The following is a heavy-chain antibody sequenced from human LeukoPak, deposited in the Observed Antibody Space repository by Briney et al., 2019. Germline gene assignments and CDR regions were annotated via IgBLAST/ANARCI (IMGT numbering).Heavy chain of an antibody. CDR3: ARTYYYDSESDNWFDP. Sequence: GASVKVSCKASGYTFTSYGISWVRQAPGQGLEWMGWISAYNGHTNYAQKLQGRVTMTTDTSTSTAYMELRSLRSDDTAVYYCARTYYYDSESDNWFDPWGQGTLVTVSS. CDR1: GYTFTSYG. D-gene: IGHD3-10*01. CDR2: ISAYNGHT. V-gene: IGHV1-18*01. J-gene: IGHJ5*02.